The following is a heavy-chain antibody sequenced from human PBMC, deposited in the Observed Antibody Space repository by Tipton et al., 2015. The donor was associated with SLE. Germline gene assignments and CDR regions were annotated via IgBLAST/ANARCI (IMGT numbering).Heavy chain of an antibody. CDR1: GGSISSSSYY. Sequence: TLSLTCTVSGGSISSSSYYWGWIRQPPGKGLEWIGEINHSGSTNYNPSLKSRVTISVDTSKNQFSLKLSSVTAADTAVYYCARQLFDRLDIWGQGTMVTVSS. D-gene: IGHD3-9*01. CDR3: ARQLFDRLDI. J-gene: IGHJ3*02. CDR2: INHSGST. V-gene: IGHV4-39*07.